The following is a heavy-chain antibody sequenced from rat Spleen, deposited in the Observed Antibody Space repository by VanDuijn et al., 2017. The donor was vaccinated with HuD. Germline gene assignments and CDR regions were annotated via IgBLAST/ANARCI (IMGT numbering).Heavy chain of an antibody. Sequence: EVQLVETGGGLVQPGRSLKLSCVVSGFTFSSYWMYWIRQAPGKGLEWVSSISTDGGSTYYPDSVKGRFTISRDNAKSTLYLQMDSLRSEDTATYYCVRHRDYYNSYVYAFDYWGQGVMVTVSS. CDR2: ISTDGGST. D-gene: IGHD1-2*01. V-gene: IGHV5-58*01. CDR3: VRHRDYYNSYVYAFDY. CDR1: GFTFSSYW. J-gene: IGHJ2*01.